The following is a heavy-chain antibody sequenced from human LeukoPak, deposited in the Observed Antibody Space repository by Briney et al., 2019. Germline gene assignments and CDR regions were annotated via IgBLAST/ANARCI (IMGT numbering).Heavy chain of an antibody. Sequence: GGSLRLSCAASGFTFSSYAMSWVRQAPGKGLEWVSAISGSGGSTYYADSAKGRFTISRDNSKNTLYLQMNSLRAEDTAVYYCAKDRQWLAGANLENWGQGTLVTVSS. CDR2: ISGSGGST. V-gene: IGHV3-23*01. D-gene: IGHD6-19*01. CDR3: AKDRQWLAGANLEN. J-gene: IGHJ4*02. CDR1: GFTFSSYA.